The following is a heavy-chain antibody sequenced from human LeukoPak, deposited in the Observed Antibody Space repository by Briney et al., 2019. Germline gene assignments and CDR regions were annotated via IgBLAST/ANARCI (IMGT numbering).Heavy chain of an antibody. J-gene: IGHJ5*02. D-gene: IGHD3-9*01. CDR3: ARMYYDILTGIGWFDP. CDR2: IYSGGST. V-gene: IGHV3-53*04. Sequence: GGSLRLSCAASGFTVNSNYMNWVRQAPGKGLKWVSLIYSGGSTYYAESVEGRFTISRHNSKNTLYLQMNSLRAEDTAVYYCARMYYDILTGIGWFDPWGQGTLVTVSS. CDR1: GFTVNSNY.